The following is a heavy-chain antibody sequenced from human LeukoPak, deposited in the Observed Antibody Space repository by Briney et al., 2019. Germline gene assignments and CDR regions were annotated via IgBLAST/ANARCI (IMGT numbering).Heavy chain of an antibody. CDR3: ARVLLGYSYGPLGYYYYYMDV. CDR2: IYHSGST. J-gene: IGHJ6*03. V-gene: IGHV4-30-2*01. Sequence: PSETLSLTCTVSGGSISSGGYYWSWIRQPPGKGLEWIGYIYHSGSTYYNPSLKSRVTISVDRSKNQFSLKLSSVTAADTAVYYCARVLLGYSYGPLGYYYYYMDVWGKGTTVTVSS. CDR1: GGSISSGGYY. D-gene: IGHD5-18*01.